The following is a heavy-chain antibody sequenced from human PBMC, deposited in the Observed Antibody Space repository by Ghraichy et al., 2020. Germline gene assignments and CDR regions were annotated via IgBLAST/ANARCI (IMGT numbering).Heavy chain of an antibody. CDR3: ASRCTYYYDSSGYQNFDY. J-gene: IGHJ4*02. D-gene: IGHD3-22*01. CDR1: GGSISSSSYY. V-gene: IGHV4-39*01. Sequence: SQTLSLTCTVSGGSISSSSYYWGWIRQPPGKGLEWIGSIYYSGITYYNPSLKSRVTISVDTSKNQFSLKLSSVTAADTAVYYCASRCTYYYDSSGYQNFDYWGQGTLVTVSS. CDR2: IYYSGIT.